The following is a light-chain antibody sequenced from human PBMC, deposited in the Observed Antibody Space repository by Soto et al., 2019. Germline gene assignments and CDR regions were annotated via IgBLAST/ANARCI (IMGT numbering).Light chain of an antibody. CDR2: GSS. Sequence: QSVLTQPPSASGTPGQRVTISCSGSISNIGNNVVNWYQQLPGTAPTLLIYGSSQRPAGVPDRFSGSKSGTSASLAISGLQSEDEADYYCAAWDDSLVGVVFGGGTKVTVL. J-gene: IGLJ2*01. CDR3: AAWDDSLVGVV. V-gene: IGLV1-44*01. CDR1: ISNIGNNV.